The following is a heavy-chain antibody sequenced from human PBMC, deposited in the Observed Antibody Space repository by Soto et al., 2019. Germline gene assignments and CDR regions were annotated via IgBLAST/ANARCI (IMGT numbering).Heavy chain of an antibody. CDR1: GFSFSNYE. Sequence: PGGSLRLSCAASGFSFSNYEMNWVRQAPGKGLEWVAYISSGGDTMHYADSVRGRFTVSRDNARNSLSLQMNTLRVEDTALYYCARDRAAGGYWGQGTLVTVSS. J-gene: IGHJ4*02. V-gene: IGHV3-48*03. D-gene: IGHD6-13*01. CDR2: ISSGGDTM. CDR3: ARDRAAGGY.